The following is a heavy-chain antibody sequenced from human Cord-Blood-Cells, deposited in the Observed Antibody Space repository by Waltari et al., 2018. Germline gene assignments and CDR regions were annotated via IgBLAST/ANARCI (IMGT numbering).Heavy chain of an antibody. CDR1: GYSISSGYY. CDR3: ARVGGFGSGSYYFDY. V-gene: IGHV4-38-2*02. J-gene: IGHJ4*02. D-gene: IGHD3-10*01. Sequence: QVQLQESGPGLVKPSETLSLTCTVSGYSISSGYYWGWIRQPPGKGLEWIGSIYHSGSTYYNPTLKRRVTISVDPSKNQFSLKLSAVTAADTAVYYCARVGGFGSGSYYFDYWGQGTLVTVSS. CDR2: IYHSGST.